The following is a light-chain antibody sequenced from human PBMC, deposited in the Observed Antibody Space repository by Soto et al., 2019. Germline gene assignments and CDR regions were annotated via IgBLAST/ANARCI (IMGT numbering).Light chain of an antibody. V-gene: IGKV1-12*01. CDR1: QDINSW. Sequence: DIQITHSPSSVSASVVDRFTISCRSSQDINSWLTWYLQKPGKAPKVLIYIASRLQIGVPSRFSGRGSGTDFSLTISNLQPEDFATYFCQQSKSFPLTFGGGTKVDI. CDR2: IAS. J-gene: IGKJ4*01. CDR3: QQSKSFPLT.